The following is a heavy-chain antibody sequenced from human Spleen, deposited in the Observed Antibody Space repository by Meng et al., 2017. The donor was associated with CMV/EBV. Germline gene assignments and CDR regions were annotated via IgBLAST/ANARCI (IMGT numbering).Heavy chain of an antibody. D-gene: IGHD3-10*01. CDR1: GFTFSSYA. CDR3: ARECVPASLVRGGIDC. Sequence: GGSLRLSCAASGFTFSSYAMHWVRQAPGKGLEWVAVISYDGSNQYYADSVKGRFTISRDNSKNTLYLQMNSLRAEDTAVYYCARECVPASLVRGGIDCWGQGTLVTVSS. J-gene: IGHJ4*02. V-gene: IGHV3-30-3*01. CDR2: ISYDGSNQ.